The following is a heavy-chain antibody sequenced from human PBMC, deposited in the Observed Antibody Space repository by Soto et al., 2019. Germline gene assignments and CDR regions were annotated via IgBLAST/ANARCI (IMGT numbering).Heavy chain of an antibody. CDR2: IYYSGST. V-gene: IGHV4-59*01. D-gene: IGHD1-7*01. J-gene: IGHJ5*02. CDR1: GGSISSYY. CDR3: ARGLTGTTLLPYSWFDP. Sequence: SETLSLTCTVSGGSISSYYWSWIRQPPGKGLEWIGYIYYSGSTNYNPSLKSRVTISVDTSKNQFSLRLSSVTAADTAVYYCARGLTGTTLLPYSWFDPWGQGTLVTVSS.